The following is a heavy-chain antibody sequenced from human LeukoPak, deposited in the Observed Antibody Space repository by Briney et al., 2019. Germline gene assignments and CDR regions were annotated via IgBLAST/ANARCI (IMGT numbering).Heavy chain of an antibody. D-gene: IGHD6-19*01. CDR3: AREGGSSGWYDAFHI. CDR1: GFTFSSYW. Sequence: GGSLRLSCAASGFTFSSYWMTWVRQAPGKGLEWVASINQDGSEKYYVDSVKGRFTISRDNTKNLVYLQIDSLRAEDTAVHYCAREGGSSGWYDAFHIWGQGTMVTVSS. J-gene: IGHJ3*02. CDR2: INQDGSEK. V-gene: IGHV3-7*01.